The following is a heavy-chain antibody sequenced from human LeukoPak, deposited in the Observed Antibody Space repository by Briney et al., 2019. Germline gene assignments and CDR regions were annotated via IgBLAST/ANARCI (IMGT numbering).Heavy chain of an antibody. Sequence: GESLKISCKGSGYSFISYWIGWVPQMPGKGLEWRGIIYPGDSDNRTSPSFQGEVTISVDKSISTAYLQWSSLKASDTAMYYCARQPYGGNNGDAFDIWGQGTMVTVSS. CDR3: ARQPYGGNNGDAFDI. CDR1: GYSFISYW. V-gene: IGHV5-51*01. D-gene: IGHD4-23*01. J-gene: IGHJ3*02. CDR2: IYPGDSDN.